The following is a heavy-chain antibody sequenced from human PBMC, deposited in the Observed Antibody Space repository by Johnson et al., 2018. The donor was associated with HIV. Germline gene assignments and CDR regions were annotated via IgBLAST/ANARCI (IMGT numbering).Heavy chain of an antibody. Sequence: QVQLVESGGGVVQPGRSLRLSCAASGFTFGSYAMHWVRQAPGKGLEWVALISFDGGTKYYADSVKGRFIISRDDSKDTLHLHMNSLRPEDTAVYYCAKVSSWYFLRAFDIWGQGTMVTVSS. CDR3: AKVSSWYFLRAFDI. D-gene: IGHD6-13*01. V-gene: IGHV3-30*04. J-gene: IGHJ3*02. CDR2: ISFDGGTK. CDR1: GFTFGSYA.